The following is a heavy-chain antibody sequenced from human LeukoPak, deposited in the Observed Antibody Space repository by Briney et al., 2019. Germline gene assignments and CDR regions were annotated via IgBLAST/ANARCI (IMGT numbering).Heavy chain of an antibody. Sequence: GGSLRLSCAAPGFTFSDYYMSWIRQAPGKGLEWVSYISSSGSTIYYADSVKGRFTISRDNAKNSLYLQMNSLRAEDTAVYYCARDGAAAASYFDYWGQGTLVTVSS. J-gene: IGHJ4*02. V-gene: IGHV3-11*01. D-gene: IGHD6-13*01. CDR3: ARDGAAAASYFDY. CDR2: ISSSGSTI. CDR1: GFTFSDYY.